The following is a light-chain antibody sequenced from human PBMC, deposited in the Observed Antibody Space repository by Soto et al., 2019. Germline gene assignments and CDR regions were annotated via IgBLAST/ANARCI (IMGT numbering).Light chain of an antibody. CDR2: DVS. V-gene: IGKV1-5*01. CDR1: QSINTW. Sequence: DIQMTQSPSTVSASVGDRITITCRASQSINTWLAWYRQRPGEAPQLLIYDVSTLAMGVPARFSGSGSGTDFPLSISRLQADDFATFYCQPYQTYSRTFGQGTKVEVK. CDR3: QPYQTYSRT. J-gene: IGKJ1*01.